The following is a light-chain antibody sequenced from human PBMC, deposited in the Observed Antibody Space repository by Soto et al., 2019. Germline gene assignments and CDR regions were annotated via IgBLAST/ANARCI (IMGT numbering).Light chain of an antibody. Sequence: EIVMTQSPATLSLSPGETATLSCRASQSVSSNLAWYQQKPGQAPSLLIYGASARATGIPARFSGSGSGTEFTLTISSLQSEDFAVYYCQHYNNWPFTFGQGTKLEIK. CDR2: GAS. CDR1: QSVSSN. CDR3: QHYNNWPFT. V-gene: IGKV3-15*01. J-gene: IGKJ2*01.